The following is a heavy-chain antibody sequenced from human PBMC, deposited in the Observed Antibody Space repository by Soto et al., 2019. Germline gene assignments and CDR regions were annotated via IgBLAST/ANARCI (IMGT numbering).Heavy chain of an antibody. J-gene: IGHJ4*02. CDR1: GGSVSSGSYY. CDR3: ARDCCGSYPSLDY. V-gene: IGHV4-61*01. D-gene: IGHD1-26*01. Sequence: SETLSLTCTVSGGSVSSGSYYWSWIRQPPGKGLECIGYIYYNGSTNYNPSLKSRVTISVDTSKNQFSLKLSSVTAADTAVYYCARDCCGSYPSLDYWGQGTLVTVSS. CDR2: IYYNGST.